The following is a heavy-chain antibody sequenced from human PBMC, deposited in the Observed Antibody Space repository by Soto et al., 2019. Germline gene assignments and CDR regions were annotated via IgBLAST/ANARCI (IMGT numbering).Heavy chain of an antibody. CDR2: IYYSGRT. V-gene: IGHV4-59*01. CDR3: ARLARGSGSYYTFDS. CDR1: GGCISSYS. Sequence: WGTLSLTCVDSGGCISSYSWNWIRQPPGKGLEWVGDIYYSGRTNYNPSPKSRGIISVDTSRNQSSLKLSSVTAADTAVYYCARLARGSGSYYTFDSWGRGTLVTVSS. D-gene: IGHD3-10*01. J-gene: IGHJ4*02.